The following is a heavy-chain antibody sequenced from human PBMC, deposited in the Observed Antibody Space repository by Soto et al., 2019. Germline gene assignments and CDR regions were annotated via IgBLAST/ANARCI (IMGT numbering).Heavy chain of an antibody. D-gene: IGHD2-8*01. CDR2: IYYSGST. CDR3: ARVAGVSSPYFDY. V-gene: IGHV4-61*01. CDR1: GGSVSSGSYY. J-gene: IGHJ4*02. Sequence: LSLTCTVSGGSVSSGSYYWSWIRQPPGKGLEWIGYIYYSGSTNYNPSLKSRVTISVDTSKNQFSLKLSSVTAADTAVYYCARVAGVSSPYFDYWGQGTLVNVSS.